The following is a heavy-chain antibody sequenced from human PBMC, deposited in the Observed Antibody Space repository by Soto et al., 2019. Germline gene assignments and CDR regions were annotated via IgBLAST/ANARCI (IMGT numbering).Heavy chain of an antibody. Sequence: QVQLVQSGAEVKKPGASVKVSCKASGYTFTNYDINWVRQATGQGLEWMGWMIPNSGSTNYAQRFQGRVTMTRDTSIGTAYMELSSLRDEDTAVYYCAREHVGDYGDHHFDYWGQGTLVTVSS. CDR1: GYTFTNYD. J-gene: IGHJ4*02. D-gene: IGHD4-17*01. CDR3: AREHVGDYGDHHFDY. CDR2: MIPNSGST. V-gene: IGHV1-8*02.